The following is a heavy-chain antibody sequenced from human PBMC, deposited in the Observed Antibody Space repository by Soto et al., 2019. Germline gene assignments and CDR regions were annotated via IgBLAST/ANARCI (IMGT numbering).Heavy chain of an antibody. J-gene: IGHJ3*02. V-gene: IGHV3-48*01. CDR3: ARDCTYYDFWSGYPGDAFDI. CDR2: ISSSSSTI. Sequence: GGSLRLSCAASGFTFSSYSMNWVRQAPGKGLEWVSYISSSSSTIYYADSVKGRFTISRGNAKNSLYLQMNSLRAEDTAVYYCARDCTYYDFWSGYPGDAFDIWGQGTMVTVSS. D-gene: IGHD3-3*01. CDR1: GFTFSSYS.